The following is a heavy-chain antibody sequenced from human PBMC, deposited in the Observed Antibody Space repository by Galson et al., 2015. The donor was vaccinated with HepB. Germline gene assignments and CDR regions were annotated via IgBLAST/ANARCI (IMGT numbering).Heavy chain of an antibody. J-gene: IGHJ5*02. CDR3: ARLYSVVVVDWFDP. Sequence: SVKVSCKASGYTFTNYGITWVRQAPGQGLEWMGWISAYNGNTNYAQNLQGRVTMTTDTSTSTAYMDLRSLTSDDTAVYYCARLYSVVVVDWFDPWGQGTLVTVSS. D-gene: IGHD2-15*01. CDR2: ISAYNGNT. V-gene: IGHV1-18*04. CDR1: GYTFTNYG.